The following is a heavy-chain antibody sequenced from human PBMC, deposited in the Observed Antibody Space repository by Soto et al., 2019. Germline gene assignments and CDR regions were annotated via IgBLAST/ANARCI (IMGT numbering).Heavy chain of an antibody. CDR2: INPNSGGT. D-gene: IGHD1-1*01. J-gene: IGHJ4*02. Sequence: QVQLVQSGAEVRKPGASVKVSCKASGYTFSDYYIHWVRQAPGLGLAGMGWINPNSGGTKYAPKFQGGVTMTRDTSITTAYMELSRLRSGDTAVYYCAREPATAKPEGVDFWGQGTLVTVSS. CDR1: GYTFSDYY. CDR3: AREPATAKPEGVDF. V-gene: IGHV1-2*02.